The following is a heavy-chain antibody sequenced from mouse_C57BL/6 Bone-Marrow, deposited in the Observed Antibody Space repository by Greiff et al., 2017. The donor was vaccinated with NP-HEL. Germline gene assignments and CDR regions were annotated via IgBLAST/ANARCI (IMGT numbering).Heavy chain of an antibody. V-gene: IGHV1-59*01. CDR1: GYTFTSSW. D-gene: IGHD2-5*01. CDR3: ARGRYYSNLAWFAY. Sequence: QVQLKQPGAELVRPGTSVKLSCKASGYTFTSSWMHWVKQRPGQGLEWIGVIDPSDSYTNYNQKFQGKATLTVDTSSSTAYMQLSSLTSEDSAVYYCARGRYYSNLAWFAYWGQGTLVTVSA. CDR2: IDPSDSYT. J-gene: IGHJ3*01.